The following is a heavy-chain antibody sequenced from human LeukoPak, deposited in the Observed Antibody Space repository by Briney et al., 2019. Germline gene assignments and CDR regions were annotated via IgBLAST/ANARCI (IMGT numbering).Heavy chain of an antibody. CDR2: IIPILGIA. V-gene: IGHV1-69*02. CDR1: GGTFSSYT. D-gene: IGHD3-22*01. CDR3: AMSRQTYYYDSSGYYDY. J-gene: IGHJ4*02. Sequence: RVASVTVSCKASGGTFSSYTISWVRQAPGQGLEWMGRIIPILGIANYAQKFQGRVTITADKSTSTAYMELSSLRSEDTAVYYCAMSRQTYYYDSSGYYDYWGQGTLVTVSS.